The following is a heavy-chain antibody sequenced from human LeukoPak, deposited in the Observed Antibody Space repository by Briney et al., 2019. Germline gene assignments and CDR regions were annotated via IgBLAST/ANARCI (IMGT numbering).Heavy chain of an antibody. CDR3: ARGRIAVAGYCYYYYMDV. CDR1: GGSISSYY. CDR2: IYTSGST. D-gene: IGHD6-19*01. Sequence: PSETLSLTCTVSGGSISSYYWSWIRQPAGKGLEWIGRIYTSGSTNYNPSLKSRVTMSVDTSKNQFSLKLSSVTAADTAVYYCARGRIAVAGYCYYYYMDVWGKGTTVTVSS. J-gene: IGHJ6*03. V-gene: IGHV4-4*07.